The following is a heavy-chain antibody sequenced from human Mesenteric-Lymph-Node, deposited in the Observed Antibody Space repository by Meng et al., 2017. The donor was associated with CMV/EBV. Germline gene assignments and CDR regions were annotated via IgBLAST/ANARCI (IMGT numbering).Heavy chain of an antibody. V-gene: IGHV3-7*01. Sequence: GESLKISCEGSGFTFDKAEMNWVRQAPGKGLEWVANIKQDGSEKYYVDSVKGRFTISRDNAKSSLYLQMNSLRAEDTAVYYCATEAWRYFDYWGQGTLVTVSS. CDR1: GFTFDKAE. J-gene: IGHJ4*02. CDR3: ATEAWRYFDY. CDR2: IKQDGSEK.